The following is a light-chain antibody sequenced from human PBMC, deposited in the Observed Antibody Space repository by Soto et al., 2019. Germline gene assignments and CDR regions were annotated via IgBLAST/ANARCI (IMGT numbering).Light chain of an antibody. CDR3: SSYERSNTYV. J-gene: IGLJ1*01. CDR1: SSDVGGYGY. V-gene: IGLV2-14*03. Sequence: QSVLTQPASVSGSPGQSITISCTGTSSDVGGYGYVSWYQQHPGKAPKLIIYDVSNRPSGVSIRFSGSKSDNTASLTISGLQAEDEADYYCSSYERSNTYVFGTGTKVTVL. CDR2: DVS.